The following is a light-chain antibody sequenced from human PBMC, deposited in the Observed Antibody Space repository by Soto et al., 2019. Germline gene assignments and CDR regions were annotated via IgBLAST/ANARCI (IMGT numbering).Light chain of an antibody. V-gene: IGKV1-6*01. CDR1: QGSRTD. CDR3: LQDYNYPLT. Sequence: IQMTQSPSSLSASVGDRVTITSRASQGSRTDLGWYQQKPGKAPKLLIYAASRLESGVPSRFSGRGGGTEFTLTISSLQPEDFATYYCLQDYNYPLTFGPGTKV. J-gene: IGKJ1*01. CDR2: AAS.